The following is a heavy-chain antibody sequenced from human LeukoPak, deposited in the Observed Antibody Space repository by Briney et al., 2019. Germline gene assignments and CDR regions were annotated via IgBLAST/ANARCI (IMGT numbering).Heavy chain of an antibody. CDR1: GYTFTGYY. V-gene: IGHV1-2*02. CDR2: INLNSGGT. CDR3: ARSPHILTGENFDY. Sequence: PSVKVSCKASGYTFTGYYIHWVRQAPGQGLEWMRWINLNSGGTNYAQKFQDRVTMTRDTSITTAYMELSRLRFDDTALYYCARSPHILTGENFDYWGQGTLVTVSS. D-gene: IGHD3-9*01. J-gene: IGHJ4*02.